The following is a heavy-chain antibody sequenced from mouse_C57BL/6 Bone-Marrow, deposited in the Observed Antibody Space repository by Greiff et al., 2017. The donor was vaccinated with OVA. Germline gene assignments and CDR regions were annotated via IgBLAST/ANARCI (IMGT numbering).Heavy chain of an antibody. CDR3: ARGPYYYGSSYDYFHY. Sequence: VQLQQPGAELVMPGASVKLSCKASGYTFTSYWMHWVKQRPGQGLEWIGEIDPSDSYTNYNQKFKGKSTLTVDTASSTAYMQLSSLTSEDSAVYYCARGPYYYGSSYDYFHYWGKGTTLTVSS. V-gene: IGHV1-69*01. CDR2: IDPSDSYT. J-gene: IGHJ2*01. CDR1: GYTFTSYW. D-gene: IGHD1-1*01.